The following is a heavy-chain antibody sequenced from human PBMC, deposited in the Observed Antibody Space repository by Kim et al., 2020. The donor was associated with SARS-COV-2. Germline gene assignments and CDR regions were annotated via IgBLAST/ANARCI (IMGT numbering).Heavy chain of an antibody. V-gene: IGHV1-2*02. D-gene: IGHD4-17*01. CDR2: INPKSGDT. CDR1: GYTFTDSF. CDR3: ARITVTAPYFFDY. J-gene: IGHJ4*02. Sequence: ASVKVSCKASGYTFTDSFMHWVRQAPGQGLEWMGWINPKSGDTNYAQKFQGRITMTRDTSINTAYMELSRLRSDDTAVYYCARITVTAPYFFDYWGQGTLAIVSS.